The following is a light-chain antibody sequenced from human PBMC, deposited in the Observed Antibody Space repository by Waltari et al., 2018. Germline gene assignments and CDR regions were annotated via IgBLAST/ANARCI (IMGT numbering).Light chain of an antibody. CDR2: DVT. J-gene: IGLJ2*01. CDR3: CSYAGSYTFDVV. Sequence: QSALTQPRPVSGSPGQSVTVSCTGTSRDVAVYNYVSWYQQYPGKAPKLLIYDVTERPSGVPDRFSGSKSGNSASLTISGLRADDEADYYCCSYAGSYTFDVVFGGGTKLTVL. V-gene: IGLV2-11*01. CDR1: SRDVAVYNY.